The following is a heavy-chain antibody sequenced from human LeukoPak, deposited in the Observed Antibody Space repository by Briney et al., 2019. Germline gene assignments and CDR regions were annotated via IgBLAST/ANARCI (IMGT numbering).Heavy chain of an antibody. CDR2: INHSGST. J-gene: IGHJ5*02. V-gene: IGHV4-34*01. CDR3: ARGIAAAAVIRSWFDP. D-gene: IGHD6-13*01. Sequence: PSETLSLTCAVYGGSFSGYYWSWIRQPPGKGLEWLGEINHSGSTNYNPSLKSRVTISVDTSKNQFSLKLSSVTAADTAVYYCARGIAAAAVIRSWFDPWGQGTLVTVSS. CDR1: GGSFSGYY.